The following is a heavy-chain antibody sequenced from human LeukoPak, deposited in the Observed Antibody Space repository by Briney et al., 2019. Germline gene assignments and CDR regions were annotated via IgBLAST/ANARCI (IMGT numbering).Heavy chain of an antibody. CDR3: ARVGYYDSSGYYSPFDY. V-gene: IGHV3-66*01. Sequence: GGSLRLSCAASGFSVSSNYMSWVRQAPGKGLEWVSVIYSGGNTYYADSVKGRFTISRDNSKNTLYLQMNSLRAEDTAVYYCARVGYYDSSGYYSPFDYWGQGTLVTVSS. CDR1: GFSVSSNY. D-gene: IGHD3-22*01. CDR2: IYSGGNT. J-gene: IGHJ4*02.